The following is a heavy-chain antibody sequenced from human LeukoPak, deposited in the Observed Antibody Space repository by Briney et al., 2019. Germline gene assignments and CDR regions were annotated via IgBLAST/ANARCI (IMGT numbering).Heavy chain of an antibody. CDR2: ISYDGSNK. Sequence: GRSLRLSCAASGFTFSSYAMHWVRQAPGKGLEWVAVISYDGSNKYYADSVKGRFTISRDNSKNTLYLQMNSLRAEDTAVYYCASSQQTFDYWGQGTLVTVS. D-gene: IGHD1/OR15-1a*01. CDR1: GFTFSSYA. CDR3: ASSQQTFDY. J-gene: IGHJ4*02. V-gene: IGHV3-30*04.